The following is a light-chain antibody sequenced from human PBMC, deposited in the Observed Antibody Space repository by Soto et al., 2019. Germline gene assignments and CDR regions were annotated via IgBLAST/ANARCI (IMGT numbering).Light chain of an antibody. CDR2: EVS. Sequence: QSALTQPASVSGSPGQSITISCTGTSSDVGGYNYVSWYQQHPGKAPKLIICEVSNRPSGVSNRFSGSKSGNTASLTISGLQAEDEADYYCSSYTSRDTLVFGGGTKLTVL. J-gene: IGLJ2*01. V-gene: IGLV2-14*01. CDR3: SSYTSRDTLV. CDR1: SSDVGGYNY.